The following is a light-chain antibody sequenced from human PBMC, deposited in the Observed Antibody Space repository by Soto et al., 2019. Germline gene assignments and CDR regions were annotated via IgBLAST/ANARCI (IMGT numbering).Light chain of an antibody. CDR3: SSYTSSSTSVV. Sequence: QSALTQPASVSGSPGQSITISCTGTSSDVCGYNYVSWYQQHPGKAPKLMIYDVSNRPSGVSNRFSGSKSGNTASLTISGLQAEDEADYYCSSYTSSSTSVVFGGGTQLTVL. J-gene: IGLJ2*01. CDR1: SSDVCGYNY. CDR2: DVS. V-gene: IGLV2-14*01.